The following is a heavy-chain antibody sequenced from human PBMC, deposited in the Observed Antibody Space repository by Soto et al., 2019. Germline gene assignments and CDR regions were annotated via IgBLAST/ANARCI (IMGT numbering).Heavy chain of an antibody. Sequence: QVQLVESGGGVVQPGRSLRLSCAASGFTFSSYGMHWVRQAPGKGLEWVAVISYDGSNKYYADSVKGRFTISRDNXXNTLYLQMNSLRAEDTAVYYCASGVAARRLGDFDYWGQGTLVTVSS. J-gene: IGHJ4*02. CDR3: ASGVAARRLGDFDY. CDR2: ISYDGSNK. D-gene: IGHD6-6*01. CDR1: GFTFSSYG. V-gene: IGHV3-30*03.